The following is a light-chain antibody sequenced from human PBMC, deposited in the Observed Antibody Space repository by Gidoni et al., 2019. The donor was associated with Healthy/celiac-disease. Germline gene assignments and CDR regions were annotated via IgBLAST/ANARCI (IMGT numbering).Light chain of an antibody. CDR3: QQRSNWPPT. V-gene: IGKV3-11*01. J-gene: IGKJ5*01. Sequence: EIVLTQPPATLSLSPGERATLSCSASQSVSSYLDWYQQKPGQAPRLLIYDASNRATGIPARFSGSGSGTDFTLTISSLEPEDFAVYYCQQRSNWPPTFGQGTRLEIK. CDR1: QSVSSY. CDR2: DAS.